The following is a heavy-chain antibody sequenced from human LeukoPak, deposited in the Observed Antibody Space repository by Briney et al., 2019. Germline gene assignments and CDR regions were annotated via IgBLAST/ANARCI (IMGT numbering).Heavy chain of an antibody. J-gene: IGHJ3*02. V-gene: IGHV3-30*03. CDR2: ISYDGSNK. Sequence: GRSLRLSCAASGFTFSSYGMHWVRQAPGKGLEWVAVISYDGSNKYYADSVKGRFTISRDNSKNTLYLQMNSLRAEDAAVYYCASGTPWRPVDAFDIWGQGTMVTVSS. D-gene: IGHD1-14*01. CDR1: GFTFSSYG. CDR3: ASGTPWRPVDAFDI.